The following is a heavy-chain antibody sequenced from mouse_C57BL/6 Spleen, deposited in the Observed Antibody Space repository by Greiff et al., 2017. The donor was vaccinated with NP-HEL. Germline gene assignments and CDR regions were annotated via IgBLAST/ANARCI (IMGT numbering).Heavy chain of an antibody. Sequence: QVQLQQSGAELVRPGASVTLSCKASGYTFTDYEMHWVKQTPVHGLEWIGAIDTETGGTAYNQKFKGKAILTADKSSSPAYMELRSLTSEDSTFYYCARDDYAGGACDYWGQGTTLTVSS. CDR2: IDTETGGT. CDR1: GYTFTDYE. CDR3: ARDDYAGGACDY. V-gene: IGHV1-15*01. J-gene: IGHJ2*01. D-gene: IGHD2-4*01.